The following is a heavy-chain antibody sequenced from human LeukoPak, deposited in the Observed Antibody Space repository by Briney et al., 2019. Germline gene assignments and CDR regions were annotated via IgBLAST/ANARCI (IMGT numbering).Heavy chain of an antibody. CDR2: IHIGGST. CDR3: ARGTPAAGTLGDY. CDR1: GGSISSSAYH. D-gene: IGHD6-13*01. J-gene: IGHJ4*02. Sequence: PSETLSLTCTVSGGSISSSAYHWGWIRQPPGKGLEWIGSIHIGGSTYYNPSFKSRVTVSVDTSKNQFSLKLSSVTAADTAVYYCARGTPAAGTLGDYWGQGTLVTVSS. V-gene: IGHV4-39*07.